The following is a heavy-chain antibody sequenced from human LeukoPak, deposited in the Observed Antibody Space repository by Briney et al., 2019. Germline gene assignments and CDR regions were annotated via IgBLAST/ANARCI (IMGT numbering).Heavy chain of an antibody. J-gene: IGHJ4*02. CDR3: ANQIYYDMRG. V-gene: IGHV3-23*01. CDR2: ISGSGGST. Sequence: GGSLRLSCAASGFTFSSYTMSWVRQAPGKGLEWVSGISGSGGSTYYADSVKGRFTISRDNSKNTLYLQMNSLRAEDTAVYYCANQIYYDMRGWGQGTLVTVSS. D-gene: IGHD3-22*01. CDR1: GFTFSSYT.